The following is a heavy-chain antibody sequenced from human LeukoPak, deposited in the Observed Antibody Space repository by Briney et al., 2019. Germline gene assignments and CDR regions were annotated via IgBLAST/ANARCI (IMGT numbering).Heavy chain of an antibody. D-gene: IGHD4-17*01. CDR3: ATSTVTSGPGYYYYYYMDV. Sequence: GASVKVSCKASGYTFTSYDINWVRQATGQGLEWMGWMNPNSGNTGYAQKFQGRVTITRNTSISTAYMELSSLRSEDTAVYYCATSTVTSGPGYYYYYYMDVWGKGTTVTISS. J-gene: IGHJ6*03. V-gene: IGHV1-8*03. CDR2: MNPNSGNT. CDR1: GYTFTSYD.